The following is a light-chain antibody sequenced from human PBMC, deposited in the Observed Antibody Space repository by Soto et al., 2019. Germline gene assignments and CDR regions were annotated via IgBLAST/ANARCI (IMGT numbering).Light chain of an antibody. J-gene: IGKJ2*01. CDR2: DAS. CDR3: KQRSNSPPYT. CDR1: QSVSSH. Sequence: EIVLTQSPATLSLSQGERATLSCSASQSVSSHLARYQQKRGQAPRLLIYDASNRSTGIPARFSGCGSAIVFTLTITSLESADVGVYYRKQRSNSPPYTFGQGTKLEVK. V-gene: IGKV3-11*01.